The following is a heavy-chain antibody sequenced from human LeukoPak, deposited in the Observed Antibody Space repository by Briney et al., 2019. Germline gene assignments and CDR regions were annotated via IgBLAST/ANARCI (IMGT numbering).Heavy chain of an antibody. V-gene: IGHV4-59*01. CDR2: IYYSGST. J-gene: IGHJ6*02. Sequence: SETLSLTCTVSGGSISSYYWSWIRQPPGKGLEGIGYIYYSGSTNYNPSLKSRVTISVDTSKNKFSLKLSSVTAEDKAVYYCARLPYYYDSSGYPSSYYYYGMDVWGQGTTVTVSS. CDR1: GGSISSYY. D-gene: IGHD3-22*01. CDR3: ARLPYYYDSSGYPSSYYYYGMDV.